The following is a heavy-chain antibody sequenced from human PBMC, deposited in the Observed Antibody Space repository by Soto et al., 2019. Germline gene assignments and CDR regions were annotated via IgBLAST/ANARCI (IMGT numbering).Heavy chain of an antibody. Sequence: QVQLVESGGGVVQPGRSLRLSCAASGFTFSSYGMHWVRQAPGKGLEWAAVISYDGSNKYYADSVKGRFTISRDNSKNTLYLQMNSLRAEDTAVYYCAKGGPMVRGPRGYFDYWGQGTLVTVSS. CDR2: ISYDGSNK. CDR1: GFTFSSYG. J-gene: IGHJ4*02. CDR3: AKGGPMVRGPRGYFDY. D-gene: IGHD3-10*01. V-gene: IGHV3-30*18.